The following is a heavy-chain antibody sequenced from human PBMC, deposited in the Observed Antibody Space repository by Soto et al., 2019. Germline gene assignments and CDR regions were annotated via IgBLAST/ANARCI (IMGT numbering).Heavy chain of an antibody. CDR2: ISSNGGST. D-gene: IGHD3-10*01. Sequence: GGSLRLSRAASGFTFSSYAMHWVRQAPGKGLEYVSAISSNGGSTYYANSVKGRFTISRDNSKNTLYLQMGSLRAEDMAVYYCARGHSVTMVRGVIIERNFDYWGQGTLVTVSS. CDR3: ARGHSVTMVRGVIIERNFDY. J-gene: IGHJ4*02. V-gene: IGHV3-64*01. CDR1: GFTFSSYA.